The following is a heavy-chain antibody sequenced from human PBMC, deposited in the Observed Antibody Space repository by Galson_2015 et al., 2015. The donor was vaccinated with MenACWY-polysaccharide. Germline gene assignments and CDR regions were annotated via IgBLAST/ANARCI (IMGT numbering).Heavy chain of an antibody. D-gene: IGHD2-21*02. CDR1: GFTFRTFP. CDR2: ISGSGNSA. CDR3: ARDPHCGAGCSIHDAFDV. V-gene: IGHV3-23*01. Sequence: SLRLSCAASGFTFRTFPMNWVRQTPGKGLEWVAGISGSGNSAFYADSVRGRFTISRDNSRNTLYLQMNSLRADDTAVYYCARDPHCGAGCSIHDAFDVWGQGTKVTVSS. J-gene: IGHJ3*01.